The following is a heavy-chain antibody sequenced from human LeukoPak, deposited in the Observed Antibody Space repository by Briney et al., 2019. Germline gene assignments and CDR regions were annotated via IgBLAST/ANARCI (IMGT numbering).Heavy chain of an antibody. CDR2: ISYDGSNK. V-gene: IGHV3-30*18. D-gene: IGHD6-13*01. CDR1: GFTFSSYG. Sequence: PGGSLRLSCAASGFTFSSYGMHWVRQAPGKGLGGVAVISYDGSNKYYADSVKGRFTISRDNSKNTLYLQMNSLRAEDTAVYYCAKKDGSSWYSDYWGQGTLVTVSS. CDR3: AKKDGSSWYSDY. J-gene: IGHJ4*02.